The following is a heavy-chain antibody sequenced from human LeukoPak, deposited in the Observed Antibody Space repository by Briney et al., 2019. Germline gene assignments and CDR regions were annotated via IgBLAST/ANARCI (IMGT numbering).Heavy chain of an antibody. CDR2: INPNSGGT. V-gene: IGHV1-2*02. J-gene: IGHJ4*02. Sequence: ASVKDSCKASGYTFTGYYMHWVRQAPGQGLEWMGWINPNSGGTNYAQKFQGRVTMTRDTSISTAYMELSRLRSDDTAVYYCARMAFVVVPAATPGAKNYFDYWGQGTLVTVSS. CDR3: ARMAFVVVPAATPGAKNYFDY. D-gene: IGHD2-2*01. CDR1: GYTFTGYY.